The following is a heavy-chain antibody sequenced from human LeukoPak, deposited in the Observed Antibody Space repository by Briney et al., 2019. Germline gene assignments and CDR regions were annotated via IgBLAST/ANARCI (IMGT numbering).Heavy chain of an antibody. CDR1: GGSISSSSYY. V-gene: IGHV4-31*03. CDR2: IYYSGST. D-gene: IGHD3-22*01. J-gene: IGHJ4*02. Sequence: SETLSLTCTVSGGSISSSSYYWSWIRQHPGKGLEWIGYIYYSGSTYYNPSLKSRVTISVDTSKNQLSLKLSSVTAADTAVYYCARGAGLSVGYYDSSGYYYFDYWGQGTLVTVSS. CDR3: ARGAGLSVGYYDSSGYYYFDY.